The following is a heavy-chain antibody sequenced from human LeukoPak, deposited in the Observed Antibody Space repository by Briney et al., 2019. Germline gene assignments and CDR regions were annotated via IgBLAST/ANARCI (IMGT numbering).Heavy chain of an antibody. CDR3: ARVLLVQNYYYYYMDV. D-gene: IGHD6-13*01. CDR1: GFTFDDYG. CDR2: INWNGGST. V-gene: IGHV3-20*01. J-gene: IGHJ6*03. Sequence: PGGSLRFSCAASGFTFDDYGMSWVRQTPGKGLEWVSGINWNGGSTGYADSVKGRFTISRDNAKNSLYLQMNSLRAEDTALYHCARVLLVQNYYYYYMDVWGKGTTVTVSS.